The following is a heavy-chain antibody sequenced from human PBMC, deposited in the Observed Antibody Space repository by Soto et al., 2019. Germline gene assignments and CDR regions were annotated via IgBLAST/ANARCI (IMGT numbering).Heavy chain of an antibody. D-gene: IGHD3-3*01. CDR3: AKDAHDNYHYYTDV. Sequence: EVQLLESGGGLVQPGGSLRLSCAASGFSFNNFAMSWVRQAPGKGLEWVSVISSPGNAFYADSVKGRFTVSRDMSTNTLFLQMTSLRGEDTATHYCAKDAHDNYHYYTDVWGKGTTVTVSS. J-gene: IGHJ6*03. CDR1: GFSFNNFA. CDR2: ISSPGNA. V-gene: IGHV3-23*01.